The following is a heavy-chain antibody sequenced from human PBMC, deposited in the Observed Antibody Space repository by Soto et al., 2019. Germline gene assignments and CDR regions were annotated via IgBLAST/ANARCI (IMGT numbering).Heavy chain of an antibody. Sequence: QVQLQESGPGLVKPSETLSLTCSVSGGSIRNYYWNWIRQPAGKGLEWIGRIYTSGNSDYNPSLKSRVTMSADTSTNQLSLRLSSVTAADSAVYYCARLWFGKPPGYLDYWGQGIRVTISS. CDR2: IYTSGNS. CDR1: GGSIRNYY. CDR3: ARLWFGKPPGYLDY. D-gene: IGHD3-10*01. V-gene: IGHV4-4*07. J-gene: IGHJ4*02.